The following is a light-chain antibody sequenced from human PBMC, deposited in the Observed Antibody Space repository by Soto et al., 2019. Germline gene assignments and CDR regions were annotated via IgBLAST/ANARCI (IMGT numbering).Light chain of an antibody. V-gene: IGLV1-47*01. J-gene: IGLJ1*01. CDR1: FSNIGSNY. CDR3: AAWDDSLSGYV. CDR2: KNN. Sequence: QLVLTQPPSASGTPGQRVTISCSGSFSNIGSNYVFWYQQLPGTAPKLLIYKNNQRPSGVPDRFSGSKSGTSASLAISGLRSEDEADYYCAAWDDSLSGYVFGTGTKLTVL.